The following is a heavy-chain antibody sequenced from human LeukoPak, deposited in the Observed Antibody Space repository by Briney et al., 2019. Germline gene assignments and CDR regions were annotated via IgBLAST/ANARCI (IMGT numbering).Heavy chain of an antibody. V-gene: IGHV3-23*01. J-gene: IGHJ4*02. D-gene: IGHD2-15*01. CDR1: GFTFSSYG. CDR2: IGGSGATT. CDR3: GKIRLEDSATGY. Sequence: GGSLGLSCAASGFTFSSYGMHWVRQAPGKGLEWVSAIGGSGATTYYADSVRGRFTISRDNAKNTMYLQMSSLRAEDTAVYYCGKIRLEDSATGYWGQGTLVTVSS.